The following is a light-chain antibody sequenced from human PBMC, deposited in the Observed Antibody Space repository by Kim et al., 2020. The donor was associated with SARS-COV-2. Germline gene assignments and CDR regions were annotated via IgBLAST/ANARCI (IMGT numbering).Light chain of an antibody. CDR1: KLVNKY. J-gene: IGLJ2*01. CDR3: QAWDSNTADVV. Sequence: SPGQTADITCSGDKLVNKYVSWYQQEAGQSPVLVIYQDTERPSGIPERFSGSNSGNTATLTISGTQTMDEADYFCQAWDSNTADVVFGGGTKLTVL. CDR2: QDT. V-gene: IGLV3-1*01.